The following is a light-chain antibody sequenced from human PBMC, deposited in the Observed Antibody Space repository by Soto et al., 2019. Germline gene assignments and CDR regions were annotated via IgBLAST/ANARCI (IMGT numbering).Light chain of an antibody. CDR1: QSVTNSF. CDR3: QQYGSSPS. J-gene: IGKJ1*01. Sequence: EIVLAQSPGTLSLSPGERATLSCRASQSVTNSFLAWYQQKPGQAPRLLIYGASRRATGIPDRFTGSGSGTDFTLTISRLDPEDFAVYYCQQYGSSPSFGQGTKVDIK. V-gene: IGKV3-20*01. CDR2: GAS.